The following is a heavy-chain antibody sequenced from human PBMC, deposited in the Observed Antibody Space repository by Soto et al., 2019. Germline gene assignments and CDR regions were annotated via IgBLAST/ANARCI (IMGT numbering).Heavy chain of an antibody. V-gene: IGHV4-31*03. Sequence: QVQLQESGPGLVKPSQTLSLTCTVSGGSISSGGYYWSWIRQHPGKGLEWIGYIYYSGSTYYNPSLTSRVTISVDTSKNQFSLKLSSVTAADTAVYYCASSPVVAATPDWFDPWGQGTLVTVSS. J-gene: IGHJ5*02. CDR2: IYYSGST. CDR3: ASSPVVAATPDWFDP. CDR1: GGSISSGGYY. D-gene: IGHD2-15*01.